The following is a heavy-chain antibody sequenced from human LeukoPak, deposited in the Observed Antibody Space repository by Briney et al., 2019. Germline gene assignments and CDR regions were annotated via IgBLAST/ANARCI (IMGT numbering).Heavy chain of an antibody. CDR2: ISSSGSTI. J-gene: IGHJ5*02. CDR3: AVGRYYYGSGEFDP. D-gene: IGHD3-10*01. CDR1: GFTFSSYE. V-gene: IGHV3-48*03. Sequence: PGGSLRLSCAASGFTFSSYEMNWVRQAPGKGLEGVSYISSSGSTIYYADSVKGRFTISRDNAKNSLYLQMNSLRAEDTAVYYCAVGRYYYGSGEFDPWGQGTLVTVSS.